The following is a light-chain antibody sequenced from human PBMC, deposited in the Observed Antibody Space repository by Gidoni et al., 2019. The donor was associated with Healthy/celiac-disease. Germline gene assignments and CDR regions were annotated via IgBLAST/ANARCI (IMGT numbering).Light chain of an antibody. Sequence: QSALPQSASVSGSPGQSITISCTGTSSDVGSYNLVSWYQQHPGKAPKLMIYEGSKRPSGVSNRFSGSKSGNTASLTISGLQAEDEADYYCCSYAGSSTFYVFGTGTKVTVL. V-gene: IGLV2-23*03. CDR1: SSDVGSYNL. CDR2: EGS. J-gene: IGLJ1*01. CDR3: CSYAGSSTFYV.